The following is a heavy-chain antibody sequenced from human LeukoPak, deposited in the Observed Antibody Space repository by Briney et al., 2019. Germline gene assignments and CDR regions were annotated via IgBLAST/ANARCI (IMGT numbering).Heavy chain of an antibody. Sequence: PSKTLSLTCTVSGGSFSSYYWSWIRQPAGKGLEWIGRIYSSGRTNYHPSLESRVTMSVDTSKNQFSLNLTSVTAADTAVYYCARAYGDLYFVYWGQGILVTVSS. V-gene: IGHV4-4*07. CDR1: GGSFSSYY. CDR3: ARAYGDLYFVY. D-gene: IGHD4-17*01. CDR2: IYSSGRT. J-gene: IGHJ4*02.